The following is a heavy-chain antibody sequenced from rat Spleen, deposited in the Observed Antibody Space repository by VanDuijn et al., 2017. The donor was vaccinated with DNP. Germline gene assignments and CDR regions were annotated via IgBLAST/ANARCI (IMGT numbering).Heavy chain of an antibody. CDR2: IIYDGTST. J-gene: IGHJ2*01. CDR1: GFTFSDYA. Sequence: VHLVESGGGLVQPGNSLKLSCAASGFTFSDYAMAWVRQSPKKGLEWVATIIYDGTSTFYRDSVTGRFTISKAFAQNTLYLQMDSLRSEDTATYYCTTRGNNGGYDYWGQGVMVTVSS. D-gene: IGHD1-11*01. V-gene: IGHV5S10*01. CDR3: TTRGNNGGYDY.